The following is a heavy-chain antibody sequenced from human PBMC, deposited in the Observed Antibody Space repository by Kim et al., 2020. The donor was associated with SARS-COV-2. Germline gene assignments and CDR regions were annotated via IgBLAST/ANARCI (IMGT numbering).Heavy chain of an antibody. V-gene: IGHV3-48*02. Sequence: GGSLRLSCAASGFTFRSYSMNWVRQAPGKGLEWVSYISSSSSTIYYADSVKGRFTISRDNAKNSLYLQMNSLRDEDTAVYYCARDLTVTTHWYFDLWGRGTLVTVSS. D-gene: IGHD4-17*01. CDR1: GFTFRSYS. J-gene: IGHJ2*01. CDR2: ISSSSSTI. CDR3: ARDLTVTTHWYFDL.